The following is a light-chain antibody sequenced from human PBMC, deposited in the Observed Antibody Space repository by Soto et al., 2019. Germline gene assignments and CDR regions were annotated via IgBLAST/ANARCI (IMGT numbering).Light chain of an antibody. CDR1: QSISSW. V-gene: IGKV1-5*03. CDR2: RAS. Sequence: DTQMTQSPSTLSASVGDRVTITCRASQSISSWLAWYQQRPGRAPRLLIYRASSLQSGVPSRFSGSGTGTAFTLTISCLQPDDFATYYCQHYDTSSPTFGQGTKVEIK. J-gene: IGKJ1*01. CDR3: QHYDTSSPT.